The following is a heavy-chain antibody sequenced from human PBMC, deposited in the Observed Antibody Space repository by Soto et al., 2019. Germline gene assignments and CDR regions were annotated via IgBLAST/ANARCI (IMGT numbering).Heavy chain of an antibody. CDR2: IFSSGEK. V-gene: IGHV2-26*01. CDR3: ARISGGSPYYYAMDV. CDR1: GFSLTNNKMG. J-gene: IGHJ6*02. Sequence: QVTLKESGPVLVKPTETLTLTCTVSGFSLTNNKMGVSWIRQPPGKALEWLANIFSSGEKSYSTSLKSRVTISQDTSKSQVVLKVTNMDPVDTATYYCARISGGSPYYYAMDVWGQGTTVTVSS. D-gene: IGHD3-10*01.